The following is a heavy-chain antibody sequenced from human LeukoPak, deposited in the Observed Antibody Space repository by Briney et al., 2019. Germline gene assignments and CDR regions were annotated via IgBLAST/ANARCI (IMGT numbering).Heavy chain of an antibody. CDR3: ARPKVGSDWYFDL. Sequence: GASVKVSCKAAGYSFTDYYIHWLRQAPGQGLEWVAWINPDSGDTNYAQKFQDRVTMTRDTSINTVYMELSWLRSDDTALYYCARPKVGSDWYFDLWAVAPWSLSP. CDR2: INPDSGDT. CDR1: GYSFTDYY. D-gene: IGHD1-26*01. J-gene: IGHJ2*01. V-gene: IGHV1-2*02.